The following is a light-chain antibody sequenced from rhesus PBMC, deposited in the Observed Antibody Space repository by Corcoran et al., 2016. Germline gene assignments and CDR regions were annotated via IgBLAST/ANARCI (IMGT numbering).Light chain of an antibody. Sequence: DIQMTQSPSSLSASVGDTVTITCRASQGISNWLAWYQQKPGKAPKPLVYKASSLQSGVPSRLSGSGSGTYFTLTISSLQSEYFGTYYCQQCSSRPFTFGPGTKLDIK. V-gene: IGKV1-22*01. CDR1: QGISNW. CDR2: KAS. J-gene: IGKJ3*01. CDR3: QQCSSRPFT.